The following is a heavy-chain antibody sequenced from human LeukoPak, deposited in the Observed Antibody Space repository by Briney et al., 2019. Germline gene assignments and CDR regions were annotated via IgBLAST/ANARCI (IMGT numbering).Heavy chain of an antibody. CDR1: GGSISTISSGTYY. J-gene: IGHJ4*02. Sequence: PSETLSLTCTVSGGSISTISSGTYYWGWIRQPPGKGLEWIGSINYCGSTDDNPYLNSRVTISIDTSKNQFSLKLSSVTAADTAVYYCARHAHHGDHGYWGQGNLVTVSS. D-gene: IGHD2-21*02. V-gene: IGHV4-39*01. CDR2: INYCGST. CDR3: ARHAHHGDHGY.